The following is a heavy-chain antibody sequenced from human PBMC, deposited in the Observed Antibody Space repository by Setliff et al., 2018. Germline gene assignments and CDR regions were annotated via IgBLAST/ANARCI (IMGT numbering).Heavy chain of an antibody. CDR2: IFSKGST. V-gene: IGHV4-61*09. CDR3: ARSIAAAATKF. D-gene: IGHD6-25*01. Sequence: SETLSLTCTVSGGPINTGNYYWSWFRQPAGKGLEWIGQIFSKGSTNTNPSLMNRVTISMDTSKNQFSLRLTSMTAADTGVYYCARSIAAAATKFWGQGTAVTVSS. J-gene: IGHJ4*02. CDR1: GGPINTGNYY.